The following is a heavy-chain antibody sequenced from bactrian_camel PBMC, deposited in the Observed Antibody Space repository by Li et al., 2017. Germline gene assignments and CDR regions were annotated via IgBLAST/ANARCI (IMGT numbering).Heavy chain of an antibody. Sequence: HVQLVESGGDSVQAGGSLRLSCAISRYIDSKLCMGWFRQAPGKEREGVARIASGGSTSYADSVKGRFTISRNNAKNTLYLQMNSLKPEDTATYYCAAGKSVYCANGMAYWGKGTQVTVS. CDR1: RYIDSKLC. CDR2: IASGGST. V-gene: IGHV3S53*01. D-gene: IGHD3*01. J-gene: IGHJ7*01.